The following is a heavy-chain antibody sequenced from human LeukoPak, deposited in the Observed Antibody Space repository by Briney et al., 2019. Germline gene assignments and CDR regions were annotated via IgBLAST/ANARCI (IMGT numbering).Heavy chain of an antibody. CDR3: ARGAPPAASDY. CDR2: ISSSSAYI. D-gene: IGHD2-2*01. CDR1: GFTFSSYT. V-gene: IGHV3-21*01. Sequence: GGSLRLSCAASGFTFSSYTMNWVRQAPGKGLEWISSISSSSAYIYYAGSVKGRFTISRDNAKNSLYLQMNSLRAEDTAVYYCARGAPPAASDYWGQGTLVTVSA. J-gene: IGHJ4*02.